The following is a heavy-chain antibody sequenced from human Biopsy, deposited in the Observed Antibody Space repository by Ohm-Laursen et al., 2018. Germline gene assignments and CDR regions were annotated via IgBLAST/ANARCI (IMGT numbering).Heavy chain of an antibody. D-gene: IGHD2-2*01. Sequence: SDTLSLTCAVYGGTYSGYYWSWIRQPPGKGLEWLGEVHHDGRANYNPSLKSRVTISGDMSKKQFSLKLSGVTAADTAVYYCARFIVPSLHCSNGVCPIRWFDPWGQGTLVTVFS. CDR2: VHHDGRA. CDR1: GGTYSGYY. J-gene: IGHJ5*02. CDR3: ARFIVPSLHCSNGVCPIRWFDP. V-gene: IGHV4-34*01.